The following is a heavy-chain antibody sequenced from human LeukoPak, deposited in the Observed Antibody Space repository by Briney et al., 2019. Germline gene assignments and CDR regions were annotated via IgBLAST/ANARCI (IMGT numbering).Heavy chain of an antibody. J-gene: IGHJ3*02. CDR2: MNPNSGNT. Sequence: ASVKVSCKASGYTFTSYDINWVRQATGQGPEWMGWMNPNSGNTGYAQEFQDRVTMTRNTSITTAYMELSSLRSEDTAVYYCARGQGGRAWAFDIWGQGTMVTVSS. CDR3: ARGQGGRAWAFDI. CDR1: GYTFTSYD. V-gene: IGHV1-8*01.